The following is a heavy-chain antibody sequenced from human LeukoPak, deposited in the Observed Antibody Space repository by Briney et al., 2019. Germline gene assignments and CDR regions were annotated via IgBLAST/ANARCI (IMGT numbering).Heavy chain of an antibody. CDR2: ISYDGSNK. J-gene: IGHJ4*02. Sequence: GRSLRLSCAASGFTFSSYGMHWVRQAPGKGLEWVAVISYDGSNKYYADSAKGRFTISRDNSKNTLYLQMNSLRAEDTAVYYCAKEGRGAVADWGQGTLVTVSS. V-gene: IGHV3-30*18. CDR1: GFTFSSYG. CDR3: AKEGRGAVAD. D-gene: IGHD6-19*01.